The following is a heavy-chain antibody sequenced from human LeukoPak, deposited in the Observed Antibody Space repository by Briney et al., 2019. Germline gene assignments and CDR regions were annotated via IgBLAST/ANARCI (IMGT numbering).Heavy chain of an antibody. V-gene: IGHV4-38-2*02. Sequence: SETLSLTCSVSGYPISSVYYWGWIRRPPGKGLEWIGSINHGGSTDYNPSLKSRVIMSIDTSKNHFSLKLTSVTAADTAVYYCASVSASFDYWGQGTLVTVSS. CDR1: GYPISSVYY. CDR3: ASVSASFDY. J-gene: IGHJ4*02. D-gene: IGHD5/OR15-5a*01. CDR2: INHGGST.